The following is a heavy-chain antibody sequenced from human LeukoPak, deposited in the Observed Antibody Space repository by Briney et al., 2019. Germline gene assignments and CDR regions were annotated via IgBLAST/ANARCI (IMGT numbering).Heavy chain of an antibody. CDR1: GFTFSSYE. Sequence: GGSLRLSCAASGFTFSSYEMNWVRQAPGKGLEWVSYISSSGSTIYYADSVKGRFTISRDNAKSSLYLQVNSLRAEDTALYYCARSGDYGESFDSWGQGTLVTVSS. V-gene: IGHV3-48*03. CDR3: ARSGDYGESFDS. J-gene: IGHJ4*02. D-gene: IGHD4-17*01. CDR2: ISSSGSTI.